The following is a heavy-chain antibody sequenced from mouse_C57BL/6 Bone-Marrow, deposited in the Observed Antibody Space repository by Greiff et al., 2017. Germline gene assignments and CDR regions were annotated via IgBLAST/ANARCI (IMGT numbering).Heavy chain of an antibody. CDR1: GYTFTDYE. CDR3: TRGGY. Sequence: VQRQQSGAELVRPGASVTLSCKASGYTFTDYEMHWVKQTPVHSLEWIGAIDPETGGTAYNQKFKGKAILTADKSSSTAYMELRSLTSEDSAVYYCTRGGYWGQGTTLTVSS. V-gene: IGHV1-15*01. J-gene: IGHJ2*01. CDR2: IDPETGGT.